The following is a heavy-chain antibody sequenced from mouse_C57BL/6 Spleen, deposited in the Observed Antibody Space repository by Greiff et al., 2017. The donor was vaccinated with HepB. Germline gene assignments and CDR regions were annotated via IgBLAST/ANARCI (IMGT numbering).Heavy chain of an antibody. J-gene: IGHJ3*01. CDR2: FYPGSGSI. D-gene: IGHD3-3*01. Sequence: VKVVESGAELVKPGASVKLSCKASGYTFTEYTIHWVKQRSGQGLEWIGWFYPGSGSIKYNEKFKDKATLTADKSSSTVYMELSRLTSEDSAVYFCARHEEGPPGSQAWFAYWGQGTLVTVSA. CDR3: ARHEEGPPGSQAWFAY. V-gene: IGHV1-62-2*01. CDR1: GYTFTEYT.